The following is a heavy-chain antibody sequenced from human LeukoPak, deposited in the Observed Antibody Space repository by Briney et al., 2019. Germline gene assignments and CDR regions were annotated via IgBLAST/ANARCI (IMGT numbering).Heavy chain of an antibody. J-gene: IGHJ6*03. V-gene: IGHV4-61*02. D-gene: IGHD6-6*01. CDR3: ARLGYSSSSTGYYYYMDV. Sequence: SETLSLTCTVSGGSISSGSYHWSWIRQPAGKGLEWIGRIYTSGTTSYNPSLKSRVSISVDKSKNQLSLKVSSVTAADTAVYYCARLGYSSSSTGYYYYMDVWGKGTTVTVSS. CDR1: GGSISSGSYH. CDR2: IYTSGTT.